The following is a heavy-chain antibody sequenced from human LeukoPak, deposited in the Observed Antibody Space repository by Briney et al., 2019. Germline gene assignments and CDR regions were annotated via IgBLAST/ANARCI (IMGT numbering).Heavy chain of an antibody. Sequence: SETLSLTCTVSGGSLNNNYWSWVRQPPGKGLEWIGFISYSGTTNYNPSLESRVTISVASSRAQFSLTVNSVTAADTAVYFCARHLSDRSTVAGEFDYWGQGTLVTVSS. CDR3: ARHLSDRSTVAGEFDY. V-gene: IGHV4-59*08. J-gene: IGHJ4*02. CDR2: ISYSGTT. CDR1: GGSLNNNY. D-gene: IGHD6-19*01.